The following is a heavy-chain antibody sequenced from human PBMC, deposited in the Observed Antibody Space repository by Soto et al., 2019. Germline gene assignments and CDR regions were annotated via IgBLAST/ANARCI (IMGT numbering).Heavy chain of an antibody. CDR1: GFTFRDYY. CDR3: ARANHHSSSWYSYYYGMDV. Sequence: GGSLRLSCAASGFTFRDYYMTWLRQAPGKGLEWVSSISSSSSYIYYADSVKGRFTISRDNAKNSLYLQMNSLRAEDTAVYYCARANHHSSSWYSYYYGMDVWGQGTTVTVSS. D-gene: IGHD6-13*01. CDR2: ISSSSSYI. V-gene: IGHV3-21*01. J-gene: IGHJ6*02.